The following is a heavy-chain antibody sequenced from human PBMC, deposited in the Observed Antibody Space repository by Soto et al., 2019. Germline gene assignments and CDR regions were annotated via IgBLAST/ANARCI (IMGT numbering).Heavy chain of an antibody. CDR1: GGSISSSSNW. V-gene: IGHV4-4*02. CDR2: IYHSGST. CDR3: AKDTYYYSSSGYYVFDS. Sequence: SETLSLTCTVSGGSISSSSNWWSWVRQPPGKGLEWIGEIYHSGSTNYNPSLKSRVTISVDKSKNQFSLKLSSVTAADTAVYYCAKDTYYYSSSGYYVFDSWGQGTLVTVSS. J-gene: IGHJ4*02. D-gene: IGHD3-22*01.